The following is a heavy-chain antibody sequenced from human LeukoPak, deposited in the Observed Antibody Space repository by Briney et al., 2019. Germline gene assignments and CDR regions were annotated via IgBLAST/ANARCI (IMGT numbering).Heavy chain of an antibody. D-gene: IGHD3-3*01. Sequence: ASVKVSCKASGFTFTSHDYNWVRQATGQGLEWMGWMNPNSGNTGYAQKFQGRVTITRDTSASTAYMELSSLRSEDTAVYYCARDQKLYDFWSGYYTYYYYGMDVWGQGTTVTVSS. J-gene: IGHJ6*02. CDR3: ARDQKLYDFWSGYYTYYYYGMDV. V-gene: IGHV1-8*01. CDR2: MNPNSGNT. CDR1: GFTFTSHD.